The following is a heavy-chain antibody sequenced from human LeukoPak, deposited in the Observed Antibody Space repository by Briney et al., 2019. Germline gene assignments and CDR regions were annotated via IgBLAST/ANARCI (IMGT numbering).Heavy chain of an antibody. J-gene: IGHJ3*02. Sequence: ASVKVSCKASGGTFSSYAISWVRQAPGQGLEWMGGIIPIFGTANYAQKFQGRVTITADESTSTAYIELSSLRSEDTAVYYCARDLGMAVTAARAFDIWGQGTMVTVSS. CDR2: IIPIFGTA. CDR1: GGTFSSYA. D-gene: IGHD6-19*01. CDR3: ARDLGMAVTAARAFDI. V-gene: IGHV1-69*01.